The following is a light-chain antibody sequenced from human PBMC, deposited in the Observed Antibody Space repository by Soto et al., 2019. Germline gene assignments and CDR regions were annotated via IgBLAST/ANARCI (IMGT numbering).Light chain of an antibody. Sequence: QAVVAQPPSASGTPGQRVTISCSGSTSNVGSNLASWYQQLPGSAPKLLIYNDYERPSGVPDRFSGSKSGTSASLGISGLRSEDEADYFCAVWDDSLSGVVFGRGTKVTVL. V-gene: IGLV1-47*02. CDR1: TSNVGSNL. CDR2: NDY. CDR3: AVWDDSLSGVV. J-gene: IGLJ2*01.